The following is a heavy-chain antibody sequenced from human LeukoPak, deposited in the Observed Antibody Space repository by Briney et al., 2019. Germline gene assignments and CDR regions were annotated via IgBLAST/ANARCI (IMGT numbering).Heavy chain of an antibody. Sequence: ASVKVSCKASGYTFTSYGISWVRQAPGQGLEWMGRMNPNSVNTGYAKKFQGRVTMTRNTSISTAYMELSSLRSEDTAVYYCARGLARTSMVTRGGVRFDYWGQGTLVTVSS. CDR1: GYTFTSYG. V-gene: IGHV1-8*02. J-gene: IGHJ4*02. D-gene: IGHD5-18*01. CDR2: MNPNSVNT. CDR3: ARGLARTSMVTRGGVRFDY.